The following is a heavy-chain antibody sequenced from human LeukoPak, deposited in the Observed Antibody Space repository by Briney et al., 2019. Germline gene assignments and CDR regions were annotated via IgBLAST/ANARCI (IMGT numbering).Heavy chain of an antibody. CDR1: GFTFSSYS. CDR2: ISSSSSYI. Sequence: GGSLRLSCAASGFTFSSYSMNWVRQAPGKGLEWVSSISSSSSYIYYADSVKGRFTISRDNSKNTLYLQMNSLRVEDTAVYYCVCLGLGGLSLDWGQGTLVTVSS. D-gene: IGHD3-16*01. CDR3: VCLGLGGLSLD. J-gene: IGHJ4*02. V-gene: IGHV3-21*01.